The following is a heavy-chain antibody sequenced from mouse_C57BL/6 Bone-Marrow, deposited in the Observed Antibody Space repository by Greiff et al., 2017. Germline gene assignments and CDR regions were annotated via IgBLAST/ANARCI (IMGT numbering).Heavy chain of an antibody. D-gene: IGHD3-1*01. Sequence: QVQLKQSGAELVRPGTSVKMSCKASGYTFTNYWIGWAKQRPGHGLEWIGDIYPGGCYTNYNEKFKGKATLTADKSSSTAYMQCSSLTSEDSAIYYCARGLLPLRGYFDYWGQGTTLTVSS. CDR3: ARGLLPLRGYFDY. CDR2: IYPGGCYT. V-gene: IGHV1-63*01. J-gene: IGHJ2*01. CDR1: GYTFTNYW.